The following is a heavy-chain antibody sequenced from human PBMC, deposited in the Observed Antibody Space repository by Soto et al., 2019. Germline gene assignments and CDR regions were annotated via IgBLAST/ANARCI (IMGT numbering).Heavy chain of an antibody. Sequence: SETLSLTCTVSGGSISSGGYYWSWIRQHPGKGLEWIGYIYYSGSTYYNPSLKNRVTISVDTSKNQFSLKLSSVTAADTAVYYCARGRKIAAAGSYNWFDPWGQGTLVPVSS. D-gene: IGHD6-13*01. J-gene: IGHJ5*02. CDR2: IYYSGST. CDR3: ARGRKIAAAGSYNWFDP. CDR1: GGSISSGGYY. V-gene: IGHV4-31*03.